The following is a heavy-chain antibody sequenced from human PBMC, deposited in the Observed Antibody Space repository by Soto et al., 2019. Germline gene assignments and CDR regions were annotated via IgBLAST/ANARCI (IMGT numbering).Heavy chain of an antibody. V-gene: IGHV4-39*01. Sequence: PSETLSLTCTVSGGSMRSSSYYWGWIRQPPGKGLEWIGSIYESGSTYYDSGSTYYNPSLKSRVSISVDTSKNQFSLKLTSVTAADTAVYYCARQHYYDSSGYPNWFDPWGQGTLVTVSS. D-gene: IGHD3-22*01. CDR2: IYESGSTYYDSGST. J-gene: IGHJ5*02. CDR3: ARQHYYDSSGYPNWFDP. CDR1: GGSMRSSSYY.